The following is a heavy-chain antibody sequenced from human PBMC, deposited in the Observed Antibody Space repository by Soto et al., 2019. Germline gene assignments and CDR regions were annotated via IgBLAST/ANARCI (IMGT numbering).Heavy chain of an antibody. CDR2: IHHSGTV. CDR1: GESFTDYF. V-gene: IGHV4-34*01. CDR3: ARQPVSAAGKYFFYHYGLDV. Sequence: PSETLSLTCAVYGESFTDYFWTWIRQPPGKGLEWIEEIHHSGTVHYNPSLKSRVAISVDTSKSQFSLRLNSVTAADTAVYYCARQPVSAAGKYFFYHYGLDVWGQGTTVTVSS. D-gene: IGHD6-19*01. J-gene: IGHJ6*02.